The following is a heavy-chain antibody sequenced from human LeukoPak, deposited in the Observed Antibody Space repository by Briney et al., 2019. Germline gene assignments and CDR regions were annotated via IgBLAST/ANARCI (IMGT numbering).Heavy chain of an antibody. CDR2: IYHSGST. CDR3: ARDRVHGYSHGRASYYGMDV. D-gene: IGHD5-24*01. V-gene: IGHV4-30-2*01. Sequence: PSETLSLTCAVSGGSISSGGYSWSWIRQPPGKGLEWIGYIYHSGSTYYNPSLKSRVTISVDTSKNQFSLKLNSVTAADTAVYYCARDRVHGYSHGRASYYGMDVWGQGTTVTVSS. CDR1: GGSISSGGYS. J-gene: IGHJ6*02.